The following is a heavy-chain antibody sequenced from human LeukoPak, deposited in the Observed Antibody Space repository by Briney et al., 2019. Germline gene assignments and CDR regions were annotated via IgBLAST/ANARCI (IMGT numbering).Heavy chain of an antibody. CDR2: IIPIFGTA. Sequence: QGLEWMGGIIPIFGTANYAQKFQGRVTITADESTSTAYMELSSLRSEDTAVYYCARDYPDYWGQGTLVTVSS. CDR3: ARDYPDY. J-gene: IGHJ4*02. V-gene: IGHV1-69*01.